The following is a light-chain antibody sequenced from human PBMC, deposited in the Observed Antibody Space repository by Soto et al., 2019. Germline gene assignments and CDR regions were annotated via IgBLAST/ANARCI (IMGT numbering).Light chain of an antibody. CDR2: GAS. CDR3: QQYHNWPPQYT. Sequence: EIVMTQSPASLSVSPGDGASLSCWASQSVASNVAWYQQKPGQGPRLLIHGASTRAAGVPARFSGSGFGTDFTLTISSLQSEDFAVYFCQQYHNWPPQYTFGQGTELQIK. CDR1: QSVASN. V-gene: IGKV3-15*01. J-gene: IGKJ2*01.